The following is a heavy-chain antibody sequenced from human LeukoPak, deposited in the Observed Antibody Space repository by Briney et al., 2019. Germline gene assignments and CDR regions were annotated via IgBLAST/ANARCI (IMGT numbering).Heavy chain of an antibody. J-gene: IGHJ4*02. D-gene: IGHD3-10*01. CDR2: IYYSGST. CDR1: GGSISSHY. V-gene: IGHV4-59*08. CDR3: ARQAQLMVRGVTYFDY. Sequence: SETLSLTCTVSGGSISSHYWSWIRQPPGKGLEWIGYIYYSGSTNYNPSLKSRVTISVDTSKNQFSLKLSSVTAADTAVYYCARQAQLMVRGVTYFDYWGQGTLVTVSS.